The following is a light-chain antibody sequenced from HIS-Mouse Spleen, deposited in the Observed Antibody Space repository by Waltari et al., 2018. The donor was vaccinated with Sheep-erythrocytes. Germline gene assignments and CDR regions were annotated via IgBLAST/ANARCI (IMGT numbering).Light chain of an antibody. J-gene: IGLJ2*01. Sequence: SYELTQPPSVSVSPGQTASITCSGDKLGDKYACWYQQKPGQSPVLVIYQDSKRPSGIPERFSGANSGDTATLTSGGIQAMDEADYYCQAWDSSTAVFGGGTKLTVL. CDR3: QAWDSSTAV. CDR1: KLGDKY. CDR2: QDS. V-gene: IGLV3-1*01.